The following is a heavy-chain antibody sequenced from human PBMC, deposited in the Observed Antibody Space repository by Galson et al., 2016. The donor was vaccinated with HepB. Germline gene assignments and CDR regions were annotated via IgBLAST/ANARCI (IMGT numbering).Heavy chain of an antibody. J-gene: IGHJ4*02. CDR3: AAPMIIANPDY. V-gene: IGHV3-15*01. D-gene: IGHD3-22*01. CDR1: GFTFRNAW. Sequence: SLRLSCAASGFTFRNAWMSWVRQAPGKGLEWVGRIRSKTDGGTTDDAAPVKGRFSISRDDSKSTVYLQMDSLKTEDTAVYYCAAPMIIANPDYWGQGTLVTVSS. CDR2: IRSKTDGGTT.